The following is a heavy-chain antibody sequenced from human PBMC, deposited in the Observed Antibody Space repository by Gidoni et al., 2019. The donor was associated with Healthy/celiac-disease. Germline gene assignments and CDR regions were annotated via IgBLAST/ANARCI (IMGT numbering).Heavy chain of an antibody. CDR3: AKEGISVGFDY. CDR1: GFTFDDYA. Sequence: EVQLVESGGGLVQPGRSLRLSCAASGFTFDDYAMHWVRQAPGKGLEWVSGISWNSGSIGYADSVKGRFTISRDNAKNSLYLQMNSLRAEDTALYYCAKEGISVGFDYWGQGTLVTVSS. CDR2: ISWNSGSI. J-gene: IGHJ4*02. V-gene: IGHV3-9*01. D-gene: IGHD6-13*01.